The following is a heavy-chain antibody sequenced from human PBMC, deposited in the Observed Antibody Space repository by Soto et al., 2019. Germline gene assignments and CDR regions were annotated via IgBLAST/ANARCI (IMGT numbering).Heavy chain of an antibody. V-gene: IGHV1-2*04. CDR1: GYTFTGYY. J-gene: IGHJ4*02. CDR3: ATPGGPDTGGYYYFDY. D-gene: IGHD3-22*01. Sequence: ASVKVSCKASGYTFTGYYMHWVRQAPGQGLEWMGWINPNSGGTNYAQKFQGWVTMTRDTSISTAYMELSRLRSDDTAVYYCATPGGPDTGGYYYFDYWGQGTLVT. CDR2: INPNSGGT.